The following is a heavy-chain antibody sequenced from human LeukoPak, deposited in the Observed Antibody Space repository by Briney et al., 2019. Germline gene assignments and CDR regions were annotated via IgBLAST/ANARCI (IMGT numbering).Heavy chain of an antibody. CDR2: IIPIFGTA. CDR1: GYTFTSYA. Sequence: SVKVSCKASGYTFTSYAMQWVRQATGQGLEWMGGIIPIFGTANYAQKSQGRVTITTDESTSTAYMELSSLRSEDTAVYYCARDPRIAAAGGFDYCGQGTLVTVSS. D-gene: IGHD6-13*01. CDR3: ARDPRIAAAGGFDY. V-gene: IGHV1-69*05. J-gene: IGHJ4*02.